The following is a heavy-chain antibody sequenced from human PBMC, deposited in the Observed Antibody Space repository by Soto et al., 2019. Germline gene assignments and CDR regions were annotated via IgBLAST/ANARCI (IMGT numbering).Heavy chain of an antibody. CDR2: ISYSGSS. V-gene: IGHV4-31*03. Sequence: SETLSLTCTVSGGSISSGGYYWSWIRQHPGKGLEWIGYISYSGSSYYNPSLESRVTISLDTSKNQFSLKLNSVTAADRAVYYCARGSVDTVDSSGFYEYWGQGTPVTVYS. CDR1: GGSISSGGYY. J-gene: IGHJ4*02. D-gene: IGHD3-22*01. CDR3: ARGSVDTVDSSGFYEY.